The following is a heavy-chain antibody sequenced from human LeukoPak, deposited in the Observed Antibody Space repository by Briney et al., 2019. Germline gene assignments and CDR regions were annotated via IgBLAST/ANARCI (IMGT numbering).Heavy chain of an antibody. J-gene: IGHJ6*02. D-gene: IGHD6-19*01. V-gene: IGHV1-3*01. CDR2: INAGNGNT. Sequence: ASVKVSCKASGYTFTSYAMHWVRQAPGQRLEWMGWINAGNGNTKYSQKFQGRVTITRDTSASTAYMELSSLRSEDTAVYYCARHRGSSGWYFRDYYYGMDVWGQGTTVTVSS. CDR3: ARHRGSSGWYFRDYYYGMDV. CDR1: GYTFTSYA.